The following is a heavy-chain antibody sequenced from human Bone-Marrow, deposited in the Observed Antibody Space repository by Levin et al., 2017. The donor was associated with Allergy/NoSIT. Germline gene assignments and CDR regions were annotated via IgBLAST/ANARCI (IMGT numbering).Heavy chain of an antibody. CDR2: MNPNSGNT. D-gene: IGHD2-15*01. CDR3: ARGWVGVAVAPDTMDV. Sequence: ASVKVSCKASGYTFTSYDINWVRQATGQGLEWMGWMNPNSGNTGYAQKFQGRVTMTRNTSISTAYMELSSLRSEDTAVYYCARGWVGVAVAPDTMDVWGQGTTVTVSS. CDR1: GYTFTSYD. J-gene: IGHJ6*02. V-gene: IGHV1-8*01.